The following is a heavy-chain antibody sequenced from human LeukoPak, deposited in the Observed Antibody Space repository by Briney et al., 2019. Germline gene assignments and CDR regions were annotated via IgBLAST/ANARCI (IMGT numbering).Heavy chain of an antibody. CDR3: ARARYCSSTSCPFDAFDI. J-gene: IGHJ3*02. V-gene: IGHV4-34*01. CDR1: GGSFSGYY. Sequence: PSETLSLTCAVYGGSFSGYYWSWIRQPPGKGLEWIGEINHSGSTNCNPSLKSRVTISVDTSKNQFSLKLSSVTAADTAVYYCARARYCSSTSCPFDAFDIWGQGTMVTVSS. D-gene: IGHD2-2*01. CDR2: INHSGST.